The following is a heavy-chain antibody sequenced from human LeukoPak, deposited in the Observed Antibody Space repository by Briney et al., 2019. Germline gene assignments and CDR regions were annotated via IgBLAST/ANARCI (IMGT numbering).Heavy chain of an antibody. CDR1: GFTFSGYA. J-gene: IGHJ5*02. D-gene: IGHD6-19*01. CDR2: LGSGGRGS. Sequence: GGSLRLSCAASGFTFSGYAMSWIRQAPGESPEWVSALGSGGRGSHYADSVKGRFTISRDDSKNTLYLQMNSLRAEDTAVYFCARPGLAVAGTRWFDPWGQGTLVTVSS. V-gene: IGHV3-23*01. CDR3: ARPGLAVAGTRWFDP.